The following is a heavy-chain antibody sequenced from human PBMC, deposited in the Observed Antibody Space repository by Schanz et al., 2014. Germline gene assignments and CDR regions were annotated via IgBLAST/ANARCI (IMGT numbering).Heavy chain of an antibody. J-gene: IGHJ4*02. Sequence: QVQLVQSGAEVKKPGASVKVSCKASGYTFISYFIHWVRQAPGQGLEWMGIINPTGGSTSYAQRFQGIVTVTRDTSTSTVYMELSSLRSEDTAVYYCARAAYGGYTSTPLRYWGQGTLVTVSS. CDR1: GYTFISYF. CDR3: ARAAYGGYTSTPLRY. CDR2: INPTGGST. V-gene: IGHV1-46*01. D-gene: IGHD5-12*01.